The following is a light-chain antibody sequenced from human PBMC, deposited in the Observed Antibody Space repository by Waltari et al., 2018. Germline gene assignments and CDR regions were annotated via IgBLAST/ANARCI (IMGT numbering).Light chain of an antibody. CDR1: SDFNVGDFI. CDR3: MFWPSNVWV. Sequence: QPVLTQPPSSSASPGESARLTCTLPSDFNVGDFIIYWYQQRPGSPPRFLLDDNSVPEKAQGSGVPSRFSLSKDASANAGILFISGLQSEDEADYYCMFWPSNVWVFGGGTKLTVL. CDR2: DNSVPEK. J-gene: IGLJ3*02. V-gene: IGLV5-37*01.